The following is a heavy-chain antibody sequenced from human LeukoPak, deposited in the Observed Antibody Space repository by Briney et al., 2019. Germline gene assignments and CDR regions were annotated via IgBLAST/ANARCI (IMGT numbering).Heavy chain of an antibody. J-gene: IGHJ4*02. CDR3: ERVAYYDSSGYYPVPFDY. CDR2: ISRSSSYI. V-gene: IGHV3-21*01. D-gene: IGHD3-22*01. Sequence: GGSLRLSCAASGFTFSSYTMNWVRQAPGRGLEWVSSISRSSSYIYYGDSVKGRFTISRDNAKNSLYLQMNSLRAEDTAVYYCERVAYYDSSGYYPVPFDYWGQGTLVTVSS. CDR1: GFTFSSYT.